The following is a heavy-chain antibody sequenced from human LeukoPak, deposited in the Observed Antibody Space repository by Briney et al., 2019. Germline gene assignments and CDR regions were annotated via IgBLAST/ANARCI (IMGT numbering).Heavy chain of an antibody. CDR1: GGSMSPYH. CDR3: ARGGSYGSGSYPTNWFDP. Sequence: PSETLSLTCTVSGGSMSPYHWGWIRQPPGKGLEWTGYIYYSGSTNYNPSLKSRVTISVDTSKNQFSLKLSSVTAADTAVYYCARGGSYGSGSYPTNWFDPWGQGTLVTVSS. J-gene: IGHJ5*02. V-gene: IGHV4-59*12. D-gene: IGHD3-10*01. CDR2: IYYSGST.